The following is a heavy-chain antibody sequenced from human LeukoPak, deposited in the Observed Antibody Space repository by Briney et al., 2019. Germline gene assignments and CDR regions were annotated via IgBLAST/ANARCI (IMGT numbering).Heavy chain of an antibody. J-gene: IGHJ3*02. D-gene: IGHD6-25*01. V-gene: IGHV4-34*01. Sequence: SETLSLTCAVYGGSFSGYYWSWIRQPPGKGLEWIGEINHSGSTNYNPSLKSRVTISVDTSKNQFSLKLSSVTAADTAVYYCASSIAALPVFDIWGQGTMVTVSS. CDR1: GGSFSGYY. CDR2: INHSGST. CDR3: ASSIAALPVFDI.